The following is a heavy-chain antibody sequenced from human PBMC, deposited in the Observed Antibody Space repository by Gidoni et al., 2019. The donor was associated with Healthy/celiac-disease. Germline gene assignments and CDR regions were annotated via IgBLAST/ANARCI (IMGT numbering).Heavy chain of an antibody. D-gene: IGHD4-17*01. CDR2: IYYSGST. CDR1: GGPISSRSYY. Sequence: QLQLQESGPGLVKPSETLSLTCTVSGGPISSRSYYWGWIRQPPGKGLEWIGSIYYSGSTYYRPSLKSRVTISVDTSKNQFSLKLSSVTAADTAVYYCASSRRKIDYGDFYWGQGTLVTVSS. J-gene: IGHJ4*02. CDR3: ASSRRKIDYGDFY. V-gene: IGHV4-39*01.